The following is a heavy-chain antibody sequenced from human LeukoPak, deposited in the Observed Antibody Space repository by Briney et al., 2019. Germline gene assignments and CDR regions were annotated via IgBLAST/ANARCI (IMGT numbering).Heavy chain of an antibody. Sequence: GASVKVSCKASGYTFTGYYMHWVRQAPGQGLEWMGIINPSGGRTSYAQKFQGRVTMTRDTSTSTVHMELSSRRSEDTAGYYCARDKRYYDSSGHLAYWGRGTLVTVSS. V-gene: IGHV1-46*01. J-gene: IGHJ4*02. CDR3: ARDKRYYDSSGHLAY. CDR2: INPSGGRT. D-gene: IGHD3-22*01. CDR1: GYTFTGYY.